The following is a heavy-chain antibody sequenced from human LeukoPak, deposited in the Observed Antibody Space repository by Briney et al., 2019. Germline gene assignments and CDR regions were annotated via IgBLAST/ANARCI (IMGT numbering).Heavy chain of an antibody. D-gene: IGHD6-13*01. Sequence: GGSLRLSCAASGFTFSSYAMSWVRQAPGKGLEWISSVSGNGGSTYYADSVKGRFTISRDNSKNTLFLQMNSLRAEDTAVYYCAKSLAGTLRGFDPWGQGILVTVPS. CDR1: GFTFSSYA. J-gene: IGHJ5*02. CDR3: AKSLAGTLRGFDP. V-gene: IGHV3-23*01. CDR2: VSGNGGST.